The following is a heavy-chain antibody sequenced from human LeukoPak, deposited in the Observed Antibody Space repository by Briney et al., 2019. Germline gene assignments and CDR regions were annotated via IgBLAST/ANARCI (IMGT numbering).Heavy chain of an antibody. CDR1: GGTSSSYA. Sequence: SVKVSRQASGGTSSSYAISWVRQAPGQKQEWMGGIIPIFGTANYAQKFQGRVTITTDESTSTAYMELSSLRSEDTAVYYCASSVAAGLYYFDYWGQGTLVTVSS. D-gene: IGHD2-15*01. CDR3: ASSVAAGLYYFDY. CDR2: IIPIFGTA. V-gene: IGHV1-69*05. J-gene: IGHJ4*02.